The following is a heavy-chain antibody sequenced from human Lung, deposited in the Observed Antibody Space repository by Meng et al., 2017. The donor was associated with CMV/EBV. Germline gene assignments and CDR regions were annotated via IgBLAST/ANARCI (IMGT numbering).Heavy chain of an antibody. CDR1: GGSISSYY. CDR3: ARVLGYCSSTSCYRRSHSPLDWFDP. D-gene: IGHD2-2*01. V-gene: IGHV4-59*01. CDR2: IYYSGST. J-gene: IGHJ5*02. Sequence: SETLSLXCTVSGGSISSYYWSWIRQPPGKGLEWIGYIYYSGSTNYNPSLKSRVTISVDTSKNQFSLKLSSVTAADTAVYYCARVLGYCSSTSCYRRSHSPLDWFDPWGQGXLVTVSS.